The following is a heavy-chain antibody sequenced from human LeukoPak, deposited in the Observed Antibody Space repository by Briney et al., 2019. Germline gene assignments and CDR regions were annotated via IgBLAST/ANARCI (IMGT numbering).Heavy chain of an antibody. CDR2: MNGDVSRT. CDR1: GFTITNYW. J-gene: IGHJ6*02. V-gene: IGHV3-74*01. Sequence: GGSLRLSCAASGFTITNYWLHWVRQARGKGLVWVSRMNGDVSRTDYADSVKGRFTISRDNAKNTLYLQMNSPRDDDTAVYYCARAEGDRNFYYHGMDVWGQGTTVTVSS. D-gene: IGHD3-16*01. CDR3: ARAEGDRNFYYHGMDV.